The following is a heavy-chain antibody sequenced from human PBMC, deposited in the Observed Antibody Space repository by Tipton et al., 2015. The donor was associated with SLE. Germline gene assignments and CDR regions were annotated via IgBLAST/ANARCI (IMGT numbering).Heavy chain of an antibody. Sequence: SLRLSCAASGFTFSAYEMNWVRQAPGKGLEWVSYISSSGSTVYHADSVKGRFTISRDNAKNSLYLQMSSLRAEDTAVYYCAREDFGEAFDIWGQGTMVTVSS. V-gene: IGHV3-48*03. CDR1: GFTFSAYE. CDR2: ISSSGSTV. CDR3: AREDFGEAFDI. J-gene: IGHJ3*02. D-gene: IGHD2/OR15-2a*01.